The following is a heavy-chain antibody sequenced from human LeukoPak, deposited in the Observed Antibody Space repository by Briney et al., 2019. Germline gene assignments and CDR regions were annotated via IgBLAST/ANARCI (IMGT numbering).Heavy chain of an antibody. CDR1: GGSFSGYY. V-gene: IGHV4-34*01. CDR2: INHSGST. J-gene: IGHJ5*02. D-gene: IGHD6-19*01. CDR3: ARRIRQWLVKASGWFDP. Sequence: PSETLSLTCAVYGGSFSGYYWSWIRQPPGKGLEWIGEINHSGSTNYNPSLKSRVTISVDTSKNQFSLKLSSVTAADTAMYYCARRIRQWLVKASGWFDPWGQGTLVTVSS.